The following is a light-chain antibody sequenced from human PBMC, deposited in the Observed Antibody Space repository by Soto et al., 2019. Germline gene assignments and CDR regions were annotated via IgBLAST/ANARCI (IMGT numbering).Light chain of an antibody. CDR1: SSDVGGYNY. CDR2: DVS. CDR3: RSYKSSSTML. V-gene: IGLV2-14*01. Sequence: QSALTQPASVSGSPGQSITISCTGTSSDVGGYNYVSWYQQHPGKAPKLMIYDVSNRPSGVSNRFSGSKSGNTASLTISGLQAEDEADYYGRSYKSSSTMLFGGGTKVTVL. J-gene: IGLJ2*01.